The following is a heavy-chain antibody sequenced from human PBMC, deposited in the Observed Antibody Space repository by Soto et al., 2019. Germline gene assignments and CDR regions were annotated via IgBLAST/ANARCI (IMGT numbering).Heavy chain of an antibody. V-gene: IGHV3-23*01. CDR2: VSGSCGNT. J-gene: IGHJ4*02. D-gene: IGHD6-6*01. CDR1: GFTFSNYA. Sequence: PGESLKISCAASGFTFSNYAMTWVRQAPGKGLEWVSAVSGSCGNTFYADSVKGRFTISRDNSRKTLYLQMTSLRAEDAAVYYCAKFSATSVYDISSAPDYWGQGTLVTVSS. CDR3: AKFSATSVYDISSAPDY.